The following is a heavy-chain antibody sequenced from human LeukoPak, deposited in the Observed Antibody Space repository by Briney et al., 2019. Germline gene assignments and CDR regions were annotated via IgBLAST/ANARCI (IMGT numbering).Heavy chain of an antibody. CDR1: GGSISSSSYY. CDR3: ARLQLLFNWFDP. J-gene: IGHJ5*02. Sequence: EPSETLSLTCTVSGGSISSSSYYWGWIRQPPGKGLEWIGSIYYSGSTYYNPSLKSRVTISVDTSKNQFSLKLSSVTAADTAVYYCARLQLLFNWFDPWGQGTLVTVSS. D-gene: IGHD2-2*01. V-gene: IGHV4-39*01. CDR2: IYYSGST.